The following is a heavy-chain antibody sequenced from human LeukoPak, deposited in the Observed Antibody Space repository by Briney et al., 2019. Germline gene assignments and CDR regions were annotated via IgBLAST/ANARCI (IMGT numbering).Heavy chain of an antibody. CDR1: GYTFTSYA. V-gene: IGHV1-3*01. Sequence: ASVKVSCKASGYTFTSYAMHWVRRAPGQRLEWMGWINAGNGNTKYSQKFQGRVTITRDTSASTAYMELSSLRSEDTAVYYCARESTYYYGSGVNWFDPWGQGTLVTVSS. CDR3: ARESTYYYGSGVNWFDP. CDR2: INAGNGNT. J-gene: IGHJ5*02. D-gene: IGHD3-10*01.